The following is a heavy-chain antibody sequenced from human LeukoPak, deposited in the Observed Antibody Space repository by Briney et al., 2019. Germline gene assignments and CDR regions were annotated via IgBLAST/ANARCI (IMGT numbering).Heavy chain of an antibody. CDR1: GFTFSTYW. V-gene: IGHV3-74*01. D-gene: IGHD2-2*01. Sequence: PGRSLRLFCAASGFTFSTYWMHWVRQTPGKGLVWVSRIKYDGSTTNYADSVKGRFTISRDNAENTLHLQMNSLRAEDTAVYFCARGVPGFYYFDYWGQGTLVTVSS. CDR3: ARGVPGFYYFDY. J-gene: IGHJ4*02. CDR2: IKYDGSTT.